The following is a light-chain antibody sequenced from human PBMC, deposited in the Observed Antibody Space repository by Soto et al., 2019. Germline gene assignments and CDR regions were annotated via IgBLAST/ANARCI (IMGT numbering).Light chain of an antibody. CDR2: GAS. Sequence: EIVLTQSPGTLSLSPGETATLSCRASQSVSSSYLTWYQQKPGQAPRLLIYGASSRATGIPDRFSGSGSGTDFTLTISGLEPEDFAVYYCQQYGDSPGYTFGQGTKLEIK. CDR1: QSVSSSY. CDR3: QQYGDSPGYT. V-gene: IGKV3-20*01. J-gene: IGKJ2*01.